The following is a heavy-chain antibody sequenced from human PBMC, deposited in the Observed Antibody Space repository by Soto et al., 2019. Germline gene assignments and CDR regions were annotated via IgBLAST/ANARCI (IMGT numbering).Heavy chain of an antibody. CDR1: GDSVSSNSAA. J-gene: IGHJ6*02. V-gene: IGHV6-1*01. CDR3: ARGGQWLVYYYYYYGMDV. Sequence: PSQTLSLTCAISGDSVSSNSAACNWIRQSPSRGLEWLGRTYYRSKWYNDYAVSVKSRITINPDTSKNQFSLQLNSVTPEDTAVYYCARGGQWLVYYYYYYGMDVWGQGTMVTVSS. D-gene: IGHD6-19*01. CDR2: TYYRSKWYN.